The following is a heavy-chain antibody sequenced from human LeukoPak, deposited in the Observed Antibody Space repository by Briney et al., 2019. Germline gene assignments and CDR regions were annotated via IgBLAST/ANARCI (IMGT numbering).Heavy chain of an antibody. CDR3: AKEWHYYGLGSSRYFDD. V-gene: IGHV3-23*01. CDR2: ISGSGGST. D-gene: IGHD3-10*01. J-gene: IGHJ4*02. Sequence: GGSLRLSCAASGFTFSSYAMSWVRQAPGKGLEWVSAISGSGGSTYYADSVKGRFTISRDNSKNTLYLQMNSLRAEDTAVYYCAKEWHYYGLGSSRYFDDWGQGTRVTVSS. CDR1: GFTFSSYA.